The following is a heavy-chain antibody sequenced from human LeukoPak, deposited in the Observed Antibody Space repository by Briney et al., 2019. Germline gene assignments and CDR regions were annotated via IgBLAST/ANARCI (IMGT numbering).Heavy chain of an antibody. Sequence: ASVKVSCKASKYSFSSYGMNWVRQAPGQGLEWMGWINTNTGNPTYAQGFTGRFVFSLDTSVSTAYLQISSLKAEDTAVYYCARQRVGYYYYGMDVWGQGTTVTVSS. D-gene: IGHD6-25*01. CDR3: ARQRVGYYYYGMDV. J-gene: IGHJ6*02. CDR2: INTNTGNP. CDR1: KYSFSSYG. V-gene: IGHV7-4-1*02.